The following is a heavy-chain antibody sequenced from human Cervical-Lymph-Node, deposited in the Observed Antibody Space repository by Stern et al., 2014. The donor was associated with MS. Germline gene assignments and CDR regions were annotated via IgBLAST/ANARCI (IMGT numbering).Heavy chain of an antibody. CDR3: ARFEVRGVIGP. D-gene: IGHD3-10*01. J-gene: IGHJ5*02. CDR2: INPNSGNT. V-gene: IGHV1-8*01. CDR1: GYTFTSYD. Sequence: QMQLVQSGAEVKKPGASVKVSCKASGYTFTSYDINWVRQAPGQGLEWMGWINPNSGNTGYAQKFEGRVTMTRNTAISTVYMELSSLRSDDTAVYYCARFEVRGVIGPWGQGTLVTVSS.